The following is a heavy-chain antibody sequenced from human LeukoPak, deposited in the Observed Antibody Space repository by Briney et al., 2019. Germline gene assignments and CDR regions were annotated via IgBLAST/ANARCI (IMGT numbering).Heavy chain of an antibody. D-gene: IGHD3-22*01. V-gene: IGHV1-8*03. CDR1: GYTFTSYD. Sequence: ASVKVSCKASGYTFTSYDINWVRQATGQGLEWMGWMNPNSGNTGYAQKFQGRVTITRNTSISTAYMELSSLRSEDTAVYYCARGLGYYDSSGYDNNFDYWGQGTLVTVSS. J-gene: IGHJ4*02. CDR3: ARGLGYYDSSGYDNNFDY. CDR2: MNPNSGNT.